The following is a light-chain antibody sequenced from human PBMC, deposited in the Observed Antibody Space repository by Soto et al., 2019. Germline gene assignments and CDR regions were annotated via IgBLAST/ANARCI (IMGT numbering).Light chain of an antibody. Sequence: QSALTQPPSASGSAGQSVTISCTGTSSDVGAYNYVSWYLQHPGRAPKLMIYEVSKRPSGVPDRFSGSRSGNTASLTVSGLQAEDEADYYCSSYTSSNTLIFGGGTKVTVL. CDR1: SSDVGAYNY. CDR2: EVS. V-gene: IGLV2-8*01. J-gene: IGLJ2*01. CDR3: SSYTSSNTLI.